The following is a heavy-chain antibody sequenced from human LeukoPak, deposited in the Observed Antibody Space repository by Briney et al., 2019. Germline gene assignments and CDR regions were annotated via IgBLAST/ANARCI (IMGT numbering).Heavy chain of an antibody. CDR3: ARGSGWPSY. CDR2: IKQDGSEK. CDR1: GFTFSSYS. D-gene: IGHD6-19*01. V-gene: IGHV3-7*03. Sequence: GGSLRLSCAASGFTFSSYSMNWVRQAPGKGLEWVANIKQDGSEKYYVDSVKGRFTISRDNAKNSLYLQMNSLRAEDTAVYYCARGSGWPSYWGQGTLVTVSS. J-gene: IGHJ4*02.